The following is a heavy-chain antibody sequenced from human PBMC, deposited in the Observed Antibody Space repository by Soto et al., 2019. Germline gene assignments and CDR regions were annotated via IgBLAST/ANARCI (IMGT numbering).Heavy chain of an antibody. J-gene: IGHJ4*02. CDR1: GFTFSAYA. CDR3: ARQKYIPTWYLNY. V-gene: IGHV3-23*01. D-gene: IGHD6-6*01. CDR2: ISGSGGAT. Sequence: EVQLLESGGGVVQPGGSLRLSCAASGFTFSAYAMSWVRQAPGKGLEWVSVISGSGGATYYADSVKGRFTISRDNSKNTLYLQINSLRAEDTAVYYCARQKYIPTWYLNYWRQGTLVTVSS.